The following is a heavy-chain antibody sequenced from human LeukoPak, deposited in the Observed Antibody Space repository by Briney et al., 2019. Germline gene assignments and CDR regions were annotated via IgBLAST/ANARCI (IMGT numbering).Heavy chain of an antibody. CDR2: INPSGGRT. J-gene: IGHJ4*02. V-gene: IGHV1-46*01. Sequence: ASVKVSCKASGYTFTRYYMHSVRQAPGQGLEWMGRINPSGGRTSYAQKVQARVTNTRDMSTGPVYMDLSSLRSEDTAVYYCARAYNWNTGTFDYWGKGTLVTVSS. D-gene: IGHD1/OR15-1a*01. CDR1: GYTFTRYY. CDR3: ARAYNWNTGTFDY.